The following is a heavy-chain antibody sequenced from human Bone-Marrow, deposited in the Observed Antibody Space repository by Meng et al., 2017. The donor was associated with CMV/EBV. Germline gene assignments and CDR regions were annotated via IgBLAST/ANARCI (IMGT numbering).Heavy chain of an antibody. D-gene: IGHD5-24*01. CDR1: AYTFTSYG. J-gene: IGHJ6*02. CDR2: IRVYNGNT. CDR3: ARSGDGYSFGSYGMDV. V-gene: IGHV1-18*01. Sequence: DSVKVSCQTSAYTFTSYGISWVRQAPRQGLEWMGWIRVYNGNTNYVQSLQGRVTMTTDTSTSTAYMEMRSLRSDDTAVDYCARSGDGYSFGSYGMDVWGQGTTVTVSS.